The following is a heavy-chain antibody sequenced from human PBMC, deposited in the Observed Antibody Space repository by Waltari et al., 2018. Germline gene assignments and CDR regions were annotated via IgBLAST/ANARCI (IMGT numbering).Heavy chain of an antibody. D-gene: IGHD6-19*01. J-gene: IGHJ1*01. V-gene: IGHV4-34*02. CDR1: GVSLSDYY. CDR3: VTGPRDKWVGRYSGEFFHH. CDR2: NNLAEIT. Sequence: QVQLQQWGAGLLRPSETLSLTCAVYGVSLSDYYWTWLRQPLGTGLEWIGENNLAEITYYNPSLEGRVSIVLDKSKNQFSLHLLSVTAADTALYYCVTGPRDKWVGRYSGEFFHHWGPGTLVTVSS.